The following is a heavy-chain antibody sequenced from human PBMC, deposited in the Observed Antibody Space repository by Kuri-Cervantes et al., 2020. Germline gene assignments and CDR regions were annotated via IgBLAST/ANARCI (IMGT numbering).Heavy chain of an antibody. CDR2: IKQDGSEK. Sequence: GESLKISCAASGFTFSSYWMSWVRQAPGKGLEWVANIKQDGSEKYYVDSVKGRFTISRDNAKNSLYLQMNSLRAEDTAVYYCARDPATYCGGDCYSFGAFDIWGQGTRGTVSS. J-gene: IGHJ3*02. V-gene: IGHV3-7*01. D-gene: IGHD2-21*02. CDR1: GFTFSSYW. CDR3: ARDPATYCGGDCYSFGAFDI.